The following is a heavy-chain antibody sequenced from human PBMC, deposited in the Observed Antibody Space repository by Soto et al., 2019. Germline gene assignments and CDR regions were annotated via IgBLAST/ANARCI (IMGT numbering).Heavy chain of an antibody. D-gene: IGHD3-10*01. V-gene: IGHV1-69*13. Sequence: SVKVCCKASGGSFSSYAISWVRQAPGQGLEWMGGIIPIFGTANYAQKFQGRVTITADESTSTAYMELSSLRSEDTAVYYCARDKVRVFTKGYYYYGMDVWGQGTTVTVS. CDR1: GGSFSSYA. CDR3: ARDKVRVFTKGYYYYGMDV. J-gene: IGHJ6*02. CDR2: IIPIFGTA.